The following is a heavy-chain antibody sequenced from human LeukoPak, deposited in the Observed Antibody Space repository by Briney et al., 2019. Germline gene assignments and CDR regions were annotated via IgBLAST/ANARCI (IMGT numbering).Heavy chain of an antibody. J-gene: IGHJ4*02. CDR2: LIENGATT. D-gene: IGHD3-10*01. Sequence: GGSLRLSCAASGFTFRSHAMSWVRQAPGKGLQFVSGLIENGATTYYADSVKGRFTISRDNSRSTVYLQMTSLRAEDTAVYYCARDPYYYGSGSGAYWGQGTLVTVSS. CDR3: ARDPYYYGSGSGAY. CDR1: GFTFRSHA. V-gene: IGHV3-23*01.